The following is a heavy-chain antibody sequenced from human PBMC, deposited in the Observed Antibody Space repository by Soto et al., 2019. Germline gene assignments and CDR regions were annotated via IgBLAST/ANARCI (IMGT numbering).Heavy chain of an antibody. V-gene: IGHV4-59*01. J-gene: IGHJ4*02. D-gene: IGHD1-1*01. CDR1: CGSIRSYY. Sequence: SETLSLSCTVSCGSIRSYYWSWIWQPPGKGLEWIGYIYYSGSTNYNPSLKSRVTISVDTSKNQFSLKLSSVTAADTAVYYCARHYPAVLYYFDYWGQGTLVTVS. CDR3: ARHYPAVLYYFDY. CDR2: IYYSGST.